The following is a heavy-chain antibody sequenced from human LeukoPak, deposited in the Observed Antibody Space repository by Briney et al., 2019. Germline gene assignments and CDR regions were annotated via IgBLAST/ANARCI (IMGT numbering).Heavy chain of an antibody. V-gene: IGHV4-59*12. Sequence: SETLSLTCTVSGASISSFYWSWLRQPPGKGLEWIGYIYYSGSTNYNPSLKSRVTISVDTSKNQFSLKLSSVTAADTAVYYCARGNLDTNYYDSSGRHFDYWGQGTLVTVSS. CDR1: GASISSFY. CDR3: ARGNLDTNYYDSSGRHFDY. CDR2: IYYSGST. D-gene: IGHD3-22*01. J-gene: IGHJ4*02.